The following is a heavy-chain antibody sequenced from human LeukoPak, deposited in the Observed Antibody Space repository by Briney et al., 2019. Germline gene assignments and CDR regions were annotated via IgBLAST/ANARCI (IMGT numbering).Heavy chain of an antibody. D-gene: IGHD3-3*01. CDR3: ARGQKRFLEWLLSTYYMDV. CDR1: GGSISSSSYY. V-gene: IGHV4-39*07. CDR2: IYYSGST. Sequence: SETLSLTCTVSGGSISSSSYYWGWIRQPPGKGLEWIGSIYYSGSTYYNPSLKSRVTISVDTSKNQFSLKLSSVTAADTAVYYCARGQKRFLEWLLSTYYMDVWGKGTTVTVSS. J-gene: IGHJ6*03.